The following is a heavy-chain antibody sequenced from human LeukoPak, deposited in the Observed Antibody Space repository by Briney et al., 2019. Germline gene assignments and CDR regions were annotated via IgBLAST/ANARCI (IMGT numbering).Heavy chain of an antibody. J-gene: IGHJ4*02. Sequence: GGSLRLSCTASGFTFSNYCMHWVRQTPGKGLIWVSRICPGGTITNYADSVKGRFTISRDGAKNMMFLQMNSLRADDTAVYYCVRDFRSADYWGQGILVTVSS. CDR1: GFTFSNYC. CDR3: VRDFRSADY. V-gene: IGHV3-74*01. CDR2: ICPGGTIT.